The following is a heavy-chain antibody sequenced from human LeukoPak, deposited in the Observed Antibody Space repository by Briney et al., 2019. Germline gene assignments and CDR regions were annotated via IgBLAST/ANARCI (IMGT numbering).Heavy chain of an antibody. Sequence: GGSLRLSCAAYGFTFSSYWLTWVRQAPGKGLEWVANIKQDGSEKIHADSVKGLLSICRDNSKNTMYLQINSLIGKELLVTSCSRGQRRHIDMAPSFDDWGQGTLVTVSA. CDR2: IKQDGSEK. CDR3: SRGQRRHIDMAPSFDD. V-gene: IGHV3-7*01. CDR1: GFTFSSYW. J-gene: IGHJ4*02. D-gene: IGHD5-24*01.